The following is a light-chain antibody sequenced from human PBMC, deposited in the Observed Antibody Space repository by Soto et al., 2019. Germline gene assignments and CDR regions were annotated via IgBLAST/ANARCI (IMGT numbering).Light chain of an antibody. CDR2: ASS. J-gene: IGKJ3*01. CDR3: QQANSFPIT. V-gene: IGKV1-12*01. CDR1: QDILSW. Sequence: DIQMTQSPSSVSASVGDRVTITCRASQDILSWLAWYQQKPGEAPRLLIYASSNLQNGVPSRFSGSGSGTDFTLNISSLHPEDFATYYCQQANSFPITFGPGTRLDIK.